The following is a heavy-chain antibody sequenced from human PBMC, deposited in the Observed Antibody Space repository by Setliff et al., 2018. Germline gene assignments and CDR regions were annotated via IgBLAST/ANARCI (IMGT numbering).Heavy chain of an antibody. CDR2: FDPEDGET. Sequence: VAPVKVSCKVSGYTLTELSMHWVRQAPGKGLEWMGGFDPEDGETIYAQKFQGRVTMTEDTSTDTAYMELSSLRSEDTAVYYCATNSGGNTIDAFDIWGQGTMVTVSS. CDR1: GYTLTELS. V-gene: IGHV1-24*01. D-gene: IGHD2-15*01. J-gene: IGHJ3*02. CDR3: ATNSGGNTIDAFDI.